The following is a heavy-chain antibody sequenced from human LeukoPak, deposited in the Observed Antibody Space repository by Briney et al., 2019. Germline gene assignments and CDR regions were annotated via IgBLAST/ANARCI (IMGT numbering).Heavy chain of an antibody. D-gene: IGHD1-26*01. CDR2: IYSGGST. CDR1: GFTVSSNY. J-gene: IGHJ5*02. CDR3: ARDLAATSRWFDP. V-gene: IGHV3-66*01. Sequence: GGSLRLSCAASGFTVSSNYMSWVRQAPGKGLEWVSVIYSGGSTYYADSVKGRFTISRDNSKNTLYLQMNSLRAEDTAVYYCARDLAATSRWFDPWGQGTLVTVSS.